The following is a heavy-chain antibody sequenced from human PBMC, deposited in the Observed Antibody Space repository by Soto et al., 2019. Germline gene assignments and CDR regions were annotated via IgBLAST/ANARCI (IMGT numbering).Heavy chain of an antibody. CDR2: ISAYSGNT. V-gene: IGHV1-18*01. J-gene: IGHJ4*02. D-gene: IGHD2-15*01. CDR1: GYTFTTFG. CDR3: ARAFCSGGSCYLAY. Sequence: QVRLVQSGGEVKKPGAAVKVSCKASGYTFTTFGIGWVRQAPGQGREWMGWISAYSGNTEYPEKLQGRVTMTIDTATSTTYMELRSLRPDDTAVYYWARAFCSGGSCYLAYWGQGARVTVSS.